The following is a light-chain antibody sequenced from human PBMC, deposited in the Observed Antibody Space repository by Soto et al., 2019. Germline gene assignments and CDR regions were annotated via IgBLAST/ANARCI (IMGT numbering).Light chain of an antibody. V-gene: IGLV2-23*02. CDR1: TSEFGSYSL. CDR2: EVT. J-gene: IGLJ1*01. Sequence: QSVLTQPASVSGSPGQSITISCTGATSEFGSYSLVSWYQQHPGKVPKLLIYEVTKRPSGVSNRFSGSKSGNTASLTISGFQAEDEADYYCCSFAGSGSPYVFGTGTKVTVL. CDR3: CSFAGSGSPYV.